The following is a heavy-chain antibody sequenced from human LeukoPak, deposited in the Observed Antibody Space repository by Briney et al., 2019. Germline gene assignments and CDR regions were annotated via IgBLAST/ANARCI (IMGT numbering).Heavy chain of an antibody. CDR1: GFTFSSYA. J-gene: IGHJ4*02. V-gene: IGHV3-23*01. D-gene: IGHD4-17*01. Sequence: PGGSLRLSCAASGFTFSSYAMTWVRQAPGKGLEWVSAIGGGGDRTYYADSVKGRCSISRDKAKNSLCLQMNSLRAEDTAVYYCARDRYGYYGSFDYWGQGTLVTVSS. CDR3: ARDRYGYYGSFDY. CDR2: IGGGGDRT.